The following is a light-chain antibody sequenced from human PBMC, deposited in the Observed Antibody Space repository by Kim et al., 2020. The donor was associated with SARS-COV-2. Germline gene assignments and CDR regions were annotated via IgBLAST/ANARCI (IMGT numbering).Light chain of an antibody. Sequence: QSVLTQPPSVSAAPGPKVTISCSGSSSNIGNNYVSWYQQLPGTAPKLLIYDNNKRPSGIPDRFSGSKSGTSATLGITGLQTGDEADYYCGTWDSSLSAGVFGGGTQLTVL. CDR1: SSNIGNNY. V-gene: IGLV1-51*01. CDR3: GTWDSSLSAGV. J-gene: IGLJ2*01. CDR2: DNN.